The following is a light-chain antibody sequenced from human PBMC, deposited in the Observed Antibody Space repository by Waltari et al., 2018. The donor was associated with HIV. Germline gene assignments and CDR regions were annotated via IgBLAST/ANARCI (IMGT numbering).Light chain of an antibody. CDR1: SLSIGLYFF. CDR3: TSHTLTRILL. J-gene: IGLJ3*02. CDR2: GVN. V-gene: IGLV2-14*01. Sequence: QSALTQPASMSGSPGQSITISFPGSSLSIGLYFFVSWYKHLPNTAPQLIIYGVNRRPPGVTSRFSASKSGDVASLTISGLHTEDEADYYCTSHTLTRILLFGGGTRLTVL.